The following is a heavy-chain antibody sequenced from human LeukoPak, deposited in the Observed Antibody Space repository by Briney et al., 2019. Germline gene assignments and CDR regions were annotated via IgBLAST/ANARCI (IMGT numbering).Heavy chain of an antibody. CDR1: GFTFSSYG. J-gene: IGHJ6*04. CDR3: AKDLGSCSGGSCRKKYYYYGMDV. CDR2: ISYDGSNK. D-gene: IGHD2-15*01. Sequence: PGASLRLSCAASGFTFSSYGMHWVRQPPGKGLEWVAVISYDGSNKYYADSVKGRFTISRDNSKNTLYLQMNSLRAEDTAVYYCAKDLGSCSGGSCRKKYYYYGMDVWGKGTTVTVSS. V-gene: IGHV3-30*18.